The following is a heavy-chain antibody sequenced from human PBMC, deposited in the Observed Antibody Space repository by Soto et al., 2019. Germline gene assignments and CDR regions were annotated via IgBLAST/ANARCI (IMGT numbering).Heavy chain of an antibody. D-gene: IGHD1-1*01. V-gene: IGHV4-30-4*01. CDR2: IYYSGST. CDR3: ARAGGTGTYPLGWFDP. Sequence: QVQLQESGPGLVKPSQTLSLTCTVSGGSISSGDYYWSWIRQPPGKGLDWIGYIYYSGSTYYNPSLKSRVTISVDTSKNQFSRKLSSVTAADTAVYYCARAGGTGTYPLGWFDPWGQGTLVTVSS. CDR1: GGSISSGDYY. J-gene: IGHJ5*02.